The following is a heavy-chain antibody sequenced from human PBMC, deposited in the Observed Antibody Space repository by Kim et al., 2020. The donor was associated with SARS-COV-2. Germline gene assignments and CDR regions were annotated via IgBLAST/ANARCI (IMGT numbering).Heavy chain of an antibody. V-gene: IGHV3-48*02. J-gene: IGHJ4*02. CDR3: ARVRTNSGWYEDY. CDR2: ITPSSGAM. CDR1: GFTFSSYT. Sequence: GGSLRLSCAASGFTFSSYTMNWVRQSPGTGLEWIFCITPSSGAMYYADSVKGRFTISRDGAKNSLFLQMNSLRDEDTAVYYCARVRTNSGWYEDYGGEGTLVT. D-gene: IGHD6-19*01.